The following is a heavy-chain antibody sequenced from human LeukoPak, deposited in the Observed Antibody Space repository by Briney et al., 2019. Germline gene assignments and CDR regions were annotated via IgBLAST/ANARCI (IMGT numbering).Heavy chain of an antibody. CDR2: ISYSGTT. CDR1: GASISSYTYY. V-gene: IGHV4-39*01. Sequence: PSETLSLTCTVSGASISSYTYYGGWIRQPPGKGLEWIGIISYSGTTYYNPSLESRVIMSVDTSKKQFSLQLSSVTAADTAIYYCTRHAQVVASSLIDSWGQGTLVTVSS. CDR3: TRHAQVVASSLIDS. D-gene: IGHD3-22*01. J-gene: IGHJ4*02.